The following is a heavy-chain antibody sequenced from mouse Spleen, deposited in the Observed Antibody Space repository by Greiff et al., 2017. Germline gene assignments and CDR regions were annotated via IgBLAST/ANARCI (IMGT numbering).Heavy chain of an antibody. CDR3: APNWDGDY. CDR1: GYTFTSYW. CDR2: IHPNSGST. J-gene: IGHJ2*01. Sequence: VQLQQPGAELVKPGASVKLSCKASGYTFTSYWMHWVKQRPGQGLEWMGMIHPNSGSTNYNEKFKSKATLTVDKSSSTAYMQLSSLTSEDSAVYYCAPNWDGDYWGQGTTLTGSS. V-gene: IGHV1-64*01. D-gene: IGHD4-1*01.